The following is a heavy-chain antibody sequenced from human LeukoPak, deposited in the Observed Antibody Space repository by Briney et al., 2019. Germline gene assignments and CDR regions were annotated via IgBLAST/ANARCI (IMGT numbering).Heavy chain of an antibody. CDR1: GFTFSSYD. Sequence: PGGSLRLSCAASGFTFSSYDMSWVRQAPGKGLEWVSYISSSGSTIYYADSVKGRFTISRDNAKNSLYLQMNSLRAEDTAVYYCARENLKLGLEHWGQGTLVTVSS. V-gene: IGHV3-11*01. D-gene: IGHD3-16*01. CDR2: ISSSGSTI. J-gene: IGHJ4*02. CDR3: ARENLKLGLEH.